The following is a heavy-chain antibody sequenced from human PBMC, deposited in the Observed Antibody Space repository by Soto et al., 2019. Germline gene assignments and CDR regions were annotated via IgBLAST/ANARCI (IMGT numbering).Heavy chain of an antibody. J-gene: IGHJ5*02. CDR2: IIPIFGTA. CDR1: GGTFSSYA. V-gene: IGHV1-69*13. D-gene: IGHD2-2*01. Sequence: SVKVSCKASGGTFSSYAISWVRQAPGQGLEWMGGIIPIFGTANYAQKFQGRVTITADESTSTAYMELSSLRSEDTAVYYCAHSVVPAAKPKIVYWFDPWGQGTLVTVSS. CDR3: AHSVVPAAKPKIVYWFDP.